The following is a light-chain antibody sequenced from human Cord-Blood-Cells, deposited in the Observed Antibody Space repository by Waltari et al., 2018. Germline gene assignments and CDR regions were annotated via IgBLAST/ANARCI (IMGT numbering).Light chain of an antibody. J-gene: IGLJ2*01. Sequence: SSELTQDPAVSVALGQTVRITCQGDSLRSYYASWYQQKPGQAPVLVIYVKNNRPSGIPDRFSGSSAGNTASLTITGGKAEDVADYYCNPRDSSCNHLFGGGTKLTVL. CDR2: VKN. CDR3: NPRDSSCNHL. CDR1: SLRSYY. V-gene: IGLV3-19*01.